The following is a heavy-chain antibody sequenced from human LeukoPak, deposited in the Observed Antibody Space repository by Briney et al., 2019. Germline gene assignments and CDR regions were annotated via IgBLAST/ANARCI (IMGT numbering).Heavy chain of an antibody. D-gene: IGHD3-10*02. V-gene: IGHV3-30*12. Sequence: PGGSLRLSCATSGFIFSTYGMHWVRQVPGKGLEWVAVISYDAKSSYHVDSAKGRFTISRDNSKNTLYLQMNSLRAEDTAVYYCAELGITMIGGVWGKGTTVTISS. J-gene: IGHJ6*04. CDR1: GFIFSTYG. CDR3: AELGITMIGGV. CDR2: ISYDAKSS.